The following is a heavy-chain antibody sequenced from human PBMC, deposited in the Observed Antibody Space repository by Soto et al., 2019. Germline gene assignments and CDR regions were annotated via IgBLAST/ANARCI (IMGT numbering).Heavy chain of an antibody. J-gene: IGHJ4*02. CDR3: AKGGRQWLVTSDFNY. D-gene: IGHD6-19*01. V-gene: IGHV4-34*01. CDR2: INYSGRT. CDR1: GGSFSDYY. Sequence: SETLSLTCAVHGGSFSDYYWSWIRQPPGKGLEWIGEINYSGRTNYNPSLKSRVTISVDTSKNQFSLKLSSMTAADTAVYYCAKGGRQWLVTSDFNYWGQGALVTVSS.